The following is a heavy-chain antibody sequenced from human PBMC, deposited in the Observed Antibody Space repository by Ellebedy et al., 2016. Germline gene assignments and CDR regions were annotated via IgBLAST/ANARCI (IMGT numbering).Heavy chain of an antibody. V-gene: IGHV3-30*18. CDR2: ISDDGSKK. J-gene: IGHJ4*02. CDR1: GFTFNDYA. D-gene: IGHD3-3*01. Sequence: GGSLRLXXVGPGFTFNDYAMHWVRQAPGKGLEWVAVISDDGSKKFYAESLKGRFTISRDDAKRTVYLQMNSLRREDTAVYYCANGGDEPDFWGQGTLVTVSS. CDR3: ANGGDEPDF.